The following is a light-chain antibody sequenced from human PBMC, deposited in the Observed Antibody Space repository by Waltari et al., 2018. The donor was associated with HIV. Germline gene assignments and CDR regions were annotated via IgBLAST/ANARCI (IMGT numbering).Light chain of an antibody. Sequence: QSVLTQPPSASGTPGQRVNISCSGGSSNIGSNPVNWYRQFPGEAPKLLIYTNIKRPSCVPDRFAGAKSGTSASLAISGLQSEDEADFYCAVWDDSLRSVLFGGGTRLTVL. V-gene: IGLV1-44*01. CDR1: SSNIGSNP. CDR2: TNI. J-gene: IGLJ3*02. CDR3: AVWDDSLRSVL.